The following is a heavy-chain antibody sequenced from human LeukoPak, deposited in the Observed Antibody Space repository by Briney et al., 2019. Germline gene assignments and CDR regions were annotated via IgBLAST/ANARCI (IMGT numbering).Heavy chain of an antibody. V-gene: IGHV7-4-1*02. CDR2: INTNTGNP. J-gene: IGHJ4*02. CDR1: GYTFTSYA. CDR3: ASPKESDPAKFDY. Sequence: ASVKVSCKAPGYTFTSYAMNWVRQAPGQGLEWMGWINTNTGNPTYAQGFTGRFVFSLDTSVSTAYLQISSLKAEDTAVYYCASPKESDPAKFDYWGQGTLVTVSS. D-gene: IGHD2-2*01.